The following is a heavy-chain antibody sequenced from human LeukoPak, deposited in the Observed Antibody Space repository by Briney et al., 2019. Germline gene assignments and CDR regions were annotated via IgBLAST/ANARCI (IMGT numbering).Heavy chain of an antibody. D-gene: IGHD2-2*01. J-gene: IGHJ6*02. CDR2: IWYDATNK. V-gene: IGHV3-33*01. CDR1: GFTFSRHG. CDR3: ARGSGLVVRGDAMDV. Sequence: GQSLRLSCSASGFTFSRHGMHWVRQAPGKGLEWVEVIWYDATNKYYADSVKGRFTVSRDNSKNTMFLQMNSLRAEDTAVYYCARGSGLVVRGDAMDVWGQGTMVTVFS.